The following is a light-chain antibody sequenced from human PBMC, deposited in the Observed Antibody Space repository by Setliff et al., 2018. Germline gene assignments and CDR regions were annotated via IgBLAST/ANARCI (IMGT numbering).Light chain of an antibody. J-gene: IGLJ1*01. CDR3: ISYAGSNKYV. Sequence: QSALAQPPSASRSPGQSITISCTGTSSDVGGYEYVSWYQQYPGKVPKRMIYDVNKRPSGVPDRFSGSKSGNTASLTVSGLQVEDEGDYYCISYAGSNKYVFGTGTKSPS. CDR1: SSDVGGYEY. V-gene: IGLV2-8*01. CDR2: DVN.